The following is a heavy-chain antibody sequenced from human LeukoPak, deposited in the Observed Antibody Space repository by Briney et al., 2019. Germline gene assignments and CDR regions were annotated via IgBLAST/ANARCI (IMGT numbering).Heavy chain of an antibody. CDR3: AGGRIAVAGTGAFDI. CDR1: GGSISSGSYY. D-gene: IGHD6-19*01. V-gene: IGHV4-61*02. Sequence: PSQTLSLTCTVSGGSISSGSYYWSWIRQPAGKGLEWIGRIYTSGSTNYNPSLKSRVTISVDTSKNQFSLKLSSVTAADTAVYYCAGGRIAVAGTGAFDIWGQGTMVTVSS. CDR2: IYTSGST. J-gene: IGHJ3*02.